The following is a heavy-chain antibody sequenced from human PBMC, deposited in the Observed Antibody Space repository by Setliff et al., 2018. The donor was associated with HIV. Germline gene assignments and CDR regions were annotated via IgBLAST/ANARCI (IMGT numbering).Heavy chain of an antibody. J-gene: IGHJ4*02. V-gene: IGHV3-23*01. CDR2: ISGSGGST. Sequence: GGSLRLSCAASGFMFSSFGMHWVRQAPGKGLEWVSVISGSGGSTFYADSVKGRFTISRDNSKNTVYLQMNSLRAEDTAVYYCAKGYFDWLRAGTFDYWGQGSLVTVSS. D-gene: IGHD3-9*01. CDR1: GFMFSSFG. CDR3: AKGYFDWLRAGTFDY.